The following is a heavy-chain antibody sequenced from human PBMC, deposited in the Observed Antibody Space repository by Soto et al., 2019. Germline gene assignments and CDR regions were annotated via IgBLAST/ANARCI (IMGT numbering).Heavy chain of an antibody. Sequence: SETLSLTCTVSGGSISSYYLSWIRQPAGKGLECIGRIYTSGNTNYNPSLKSRVTMSVDTSKNQFSLKLSSVTAADTAVYYCVREEVGYCSGGRCYYYVMDVWGQGTTVTVYS. V-gene: IGHV4-4*07. J-gene: IGHJ6*02. CDR1: GGSISSYY. D-gene: IGHD2-15*01. CDR3: VREEVGYCSGGRCYYYVMDV. CDR2: IYTSGNT.